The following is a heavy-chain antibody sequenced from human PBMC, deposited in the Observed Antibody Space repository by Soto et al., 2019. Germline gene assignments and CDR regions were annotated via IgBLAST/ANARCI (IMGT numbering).Heavy chain of an antibody. V-gene: IGHV4-31*03. D-gene: IGHD4-17*01. CDR2: IYYSGST. CDR3: ARDCGDWFDP. J-gene: IGHJ5*02. Sequence: SETLSLTCTVSGGSISSGGYYWSWIRQHPGKGLEWIGYIYYSGSTYYNPSLKSRVTISVDTSKNQFSLKLSSVTAADTAVYCCARDCGDWFDPWGQGTLVTVSS. CDR1: GGSISSGGYY.